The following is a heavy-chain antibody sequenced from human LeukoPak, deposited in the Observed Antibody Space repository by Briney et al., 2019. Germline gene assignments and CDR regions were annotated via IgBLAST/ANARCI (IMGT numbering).Heavy chain of an antibody. V-gene: IGHV1-69*06. CDR1: GGTFSSYA. D-gene: IGHD6-19*01. CDR2: IIPIFGTA. Sequence: ASVKVSCKASGGTFSSYAISWVRQAPGQGLEWMGGIIPIFGTANYAQKFQGRVTMTEDTSTDTAYMELSSLRSEDTAVYYCATGTLGRLGSSGWYGDYWGQGTLVTVSS. J-gene: IGHJ4*02. CDR3: ATGTLGRLGSSGWYGDY.